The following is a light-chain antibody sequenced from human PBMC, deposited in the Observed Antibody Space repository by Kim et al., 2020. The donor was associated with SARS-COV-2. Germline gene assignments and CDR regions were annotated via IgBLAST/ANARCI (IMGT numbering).Light chain of an antibody. CDR1: NIGRKT. Sequence: SYELTQPPSVSVAPGKTAIITCGGNNIGRKTVHWYQQWPGQAPVLVIYSDSVRPSGIPERFSGSNSGDTATLTISRVEAGDEAEYYCQVWDSNADHMVFGGGTQLTVL. CDR3: QVWDSNADHMV. V-gene: IGLV3-21*04. J-gene: IGLJ3*02. CDR2: SDS.